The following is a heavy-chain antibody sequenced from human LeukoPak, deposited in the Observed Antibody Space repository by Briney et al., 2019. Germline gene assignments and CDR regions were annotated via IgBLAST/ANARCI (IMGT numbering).Heavy chain of an antibody. Sequence: ASVKVSCKASGYTFTSYGISWVRQAPGQGLEWMGWISAYNGNTNYAQKLQGRVTMTTDTSTSTACMELRSLRSDDTAVYYCARVVNARGYMDVWGKGTTVTVSS. CDR2: ISAYNGNT. J-gene: IGHJ6*03. V-gene: IGHV1-18*01. D-gene: IGHD2-21*01. CDR1: GYTFTSYG. CDR3: ARVVNARGYMDV.